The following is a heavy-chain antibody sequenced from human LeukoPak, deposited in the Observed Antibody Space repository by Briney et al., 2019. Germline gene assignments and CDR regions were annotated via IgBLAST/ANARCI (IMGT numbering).Heavy chain of an antibody. CDR1: GFTLSRYG. Sequence: GGSLRLSCAASGFTLSRYGMNWVRQAPEKGLEWVSTIGGSGGDTHYADSVKGRFTISRDNSESTLYLQMNSLRAEDTAVYYCAKGYFGVDYWGQGTLVTVSS. V-gene: IGHV3-23*01. J-gene: IGHJ4*02. D-gene: IGHD3-16*01. CDR2: IGGSGGDT. CDR3: AKGYFGVDY.